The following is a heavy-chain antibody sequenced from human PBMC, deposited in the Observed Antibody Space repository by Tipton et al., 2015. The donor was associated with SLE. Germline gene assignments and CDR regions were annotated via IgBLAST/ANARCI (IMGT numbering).Heavy chain of an antibody. D-gene: IGHD6-6*01. Sequence: SLRLSCVASGFTFSSHSINWVRQAPGKGLEGVSSITSSSSHTYSADSVKGRFTISRDNAKNSLYLQMNSLRVEDTALYSCVIAARPDNAFDIWGQGTMVTVSS. CDR2: ITSSSSHT. CDR1: GFTFSSHS. J-gene: IGHJ3*02. CDR3: VIAARPDNAFDI. V-gene: IGHV3-21*03.